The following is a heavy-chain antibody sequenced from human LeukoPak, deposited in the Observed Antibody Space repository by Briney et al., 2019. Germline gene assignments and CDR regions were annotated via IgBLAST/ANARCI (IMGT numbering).Heavy chain of an antibody. CDR2: IYYSVST. CDR3: ARHVYCSGTSCYYYYYMDV. J-gene: IGHJ6*03. V-gene: IGHV4-59*08. Sequence: SETLSLTRTVSGGSISSYYWSWIRQPPGKGLEWIGYIYYSVSTNYNPSLKSRVTISVDTSKNQFSLKLSSVTAADTAVYYCARHVYCSGTSCYYYYYMDVWGKGTTVTVSS. D-gene: IGHD2-2*01. CDR1: GGSISSYY.